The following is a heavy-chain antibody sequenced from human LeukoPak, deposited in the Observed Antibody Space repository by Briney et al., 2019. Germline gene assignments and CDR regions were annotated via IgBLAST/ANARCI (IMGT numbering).Heavy chain of an antibody. CDR3: ARDGIWSGYPLDY. V-gene: IGHV1-69*04. D-gene: IGHD3-3*01. CDR2: IIPILGIA. CDR1: GGTFSSYA. J-gene: IGHJ4*02. Sequence: GASVKVSCKASGGTFSSYAISWVRQAPGQGLEWMGRIIPILGIANYAQKFQGRVTITADKSTSTAYMELRSLRSDDTAVYYCARDGIWSGYPLDYWGQGTLVTVSS.